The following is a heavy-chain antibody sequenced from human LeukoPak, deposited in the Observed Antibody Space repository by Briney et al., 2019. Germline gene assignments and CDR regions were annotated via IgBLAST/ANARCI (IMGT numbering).Heavy chain of an antibody. Sequence: SETLSLTCTVSGGSISSSSYYWGWIRQPPGKGLEWIWSIYYSGSTYYNPSLKSRVTISVDTSKNQFSLKLSSVTAADTAVYYCARDALSFSGSYQTNNWLDPWGQGTLVTVSS. J-gene: IGHJ5*02. CDR2: IYYSGST. V-gene: IGHV4-39*02. CDR1: GGSISSSSYY. D-gene: IGHD1-26*01. CDR3: ARDALSFSGSYQTNNWLDP.